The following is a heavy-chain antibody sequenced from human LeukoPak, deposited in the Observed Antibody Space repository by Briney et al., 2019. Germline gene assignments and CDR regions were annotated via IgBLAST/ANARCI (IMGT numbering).Heavy chain of an antibody. V-gene: IGHV1-2*04. Sequence: ASVNVSCKASGYTFTGYYMHWVRPAPGQGLEWMGWINPNSGGTNYAQKFQGWVTMTRDTSISTAYMELSRLRSDDTAVYYCARSGSEYSSSSFDYWGQGTLVTVSS. J-gene: IGHJ4*02. D-gene: IGHD6-6*01. CDR3: ARSGSEYSSSSFDY. CDR1: GYTFTGYY. CDR2: INPNSGGT.